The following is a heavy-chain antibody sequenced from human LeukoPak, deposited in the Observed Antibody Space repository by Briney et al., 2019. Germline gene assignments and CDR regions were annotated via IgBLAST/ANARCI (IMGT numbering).Heavy chain of an antibody. CDR2: INSDGSRT. J-gene: IGHJ4*02. CDR1: GFTFSTYW. D-gene: IGHD4-17*01. V-gene: IGHV3-74*01. CDR3: AKGRDTVIDY. Sequence: PGGSLRLSCAASGFTFSTYWMHWVRQAPGEGRVWVSRINSDGSRTTSADSVKGRLPISRDHAKNTLYLQVDSLSARDTAVFYFAKGRDTVIDYWVERTMVTV.